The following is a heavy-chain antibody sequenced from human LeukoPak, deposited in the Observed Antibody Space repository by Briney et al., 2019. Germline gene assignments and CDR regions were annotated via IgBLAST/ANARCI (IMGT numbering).Heavy chain of an antibody. CDR2: IYYSGST. D-gene: IGHD3-10*02. V-gene: IGHV4-39*01. CDR3: ARHYVP. Sequence: ETLSLTCPVSGGSISCSSYYWGWIRQPPGKGLEWIGSIYYSGSTYYNPSLKSRVTISVDTSKNQFSLKLNSVTATDTAVYYCARHYVPWGQGTLVTVSS. J-gene: IGHJ4*02. CDR1: GGSISCSSYY.